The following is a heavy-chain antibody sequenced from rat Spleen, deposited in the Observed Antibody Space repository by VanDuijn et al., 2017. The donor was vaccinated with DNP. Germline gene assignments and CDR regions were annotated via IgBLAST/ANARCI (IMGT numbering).Heavy chain of an antibody. CDR1: GFLFNNDW. CDR2: ISSNIDTT. Sequence: EVQLVETGGDLVQPGRSLRLSCEGSGFLFNNDWLTWIRQAPGKGLEWVASISSNIDTTYHSDSVKGRFTVSRDNAKSSLFLQMDSLRSEDTATYYCASLNYGRATWFAYWGQGTLVTVSS. V-gene: IGHV5-31*01. CDR3: ASLNYGRATWFAY. D-gene: IGHD1-3*01. J-gene: IGHJ3*01.